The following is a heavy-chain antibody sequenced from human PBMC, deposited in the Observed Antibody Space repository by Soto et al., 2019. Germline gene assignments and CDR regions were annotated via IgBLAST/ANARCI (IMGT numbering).Heavy chain of an antibody. J-gene: IGHJ4*02. CDR2: ISGTGGST. CDR1: GFTFSNYA. Sequence: EVQLLDSGGGLVQPGGSLRLSCAASGFTFSNYAMSWVRQAPGKGLEWVSTISGTGGSTYYADSVKCRFTISRDNSKNMLFLQINSPRDDDSAVYYCAKRPAAIITFDYWGQGTPVTVSS. CDR3: AKRPAAIITFDY. D-gene: IGHD2-2*01. V-gene: IGHV3-23*01.